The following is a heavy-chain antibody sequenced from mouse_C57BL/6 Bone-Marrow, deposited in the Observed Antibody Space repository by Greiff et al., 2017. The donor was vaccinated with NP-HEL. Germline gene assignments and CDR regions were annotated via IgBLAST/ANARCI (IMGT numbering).Heavy chain of an antibody. CDR1: GYSFTGYY. CDR3: AREGYDGYYFDY. J-gene: IGHJ2*01. CDR2: INPSTGGT. Sequence: EVQLQQSGPELVKPGASVKISCKASGYSFTGYYMNWVKQSPEKSLEWIGEINPSTGGTTYNQKFKAKATLTVDKSSSTAYMQLKSLTSEDSAVYYCAREGYDGYYFDYWGKGTTLTVSS. V-gene: IGHV1-42*01. D-gene: IGHD2-3*01.